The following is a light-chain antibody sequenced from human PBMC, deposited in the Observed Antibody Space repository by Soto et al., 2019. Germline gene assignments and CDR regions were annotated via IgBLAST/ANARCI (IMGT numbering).Light chain of an antibody. J-gene: IGKJ1*01. Sequence: DIQMTQSPSSLSASVGDRVTITCRASLTIGDSLSWFQQKAGKPPTLLIYGASALQSGVPSRFSGSGSGTDFTLTISSLQPEDFATYYCQQSYSTPPTFGQGTKVDIK. CDR1: LTIGDS. CDR3: QQSYSTPPT. CDR2: GAS. V-gene: IGKV1-39*01.